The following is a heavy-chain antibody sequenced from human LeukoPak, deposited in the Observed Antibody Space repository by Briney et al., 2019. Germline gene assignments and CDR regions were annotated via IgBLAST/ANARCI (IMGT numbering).Heavy chain of an antibody. J-gene: IGHJ4*02. V-gene: IGHV4-39*07. CDR1: GGSISSSSYY. D-gene: IGHD3-3*01. CDR2: IYYSGST. Sequence: SETLSLTCSVSGGSISSSSYYWAWIRQPPGKGLEWIASIYYSGSTYYNPSLRSRVTISVDTSKNQFSLKLSSVTAADTAVYYCARGRRGYYWRFDYWGQGTLVTVSS. CDR3: ARGRRGYYWRFDY.